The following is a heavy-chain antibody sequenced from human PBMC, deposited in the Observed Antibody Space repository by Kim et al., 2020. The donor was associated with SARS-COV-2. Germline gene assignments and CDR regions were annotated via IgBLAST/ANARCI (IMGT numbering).Heavy chain of an antibody. Sequence: GGSLRLSCAASGFTFSSYDMYWVRQAPGKGLEWVAVIWYDGSDKYYADFVKGRFTISRDNSKNTLYLQMNSLRDEDTAVYYWARGTRDGYSVLFGMDVWGHGTTVSVS. CDR3: ARGTRDGYSVLFGMDV. V-gene: IGHV3-33*01. J-gene: IGHJ6*02. D-gene: IGHD4-4*01. CDR2: IWYDGSDK. CDR1: GFTFSSYD.